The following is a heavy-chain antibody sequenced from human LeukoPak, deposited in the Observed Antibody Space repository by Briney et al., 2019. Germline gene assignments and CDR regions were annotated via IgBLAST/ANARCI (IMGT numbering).Heavy chain of an antibody. J-gene: IGHJ6*02. CDR3: AKDDQFLGLIVMDV. CDR1: GLTFDDYA. D-gene: IGHD2/OR15-2a*01. CDR2: ISGDGGST. Sequence: GGSLRLSCAASGLTFDDYAMHWVRKAPGKGLEWASFISGDGGSTYYADSVKGRFTISRENSKNSLYLQMNSLRTEDTALYYCAKDDQFLGLIVMDVWGQGTTVTVSS. V-gene: IGHV3-43*02.